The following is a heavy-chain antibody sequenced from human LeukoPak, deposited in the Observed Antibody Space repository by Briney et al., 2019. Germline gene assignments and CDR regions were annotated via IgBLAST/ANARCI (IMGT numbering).Heavy chain of an antibody. J-gene: IGHJ5*02. Sequence: LSLTCTVSGGSLSSGSYYWSWDRQPAGKGREWIVRIYTSVTPNYNPSLKCRVTISVDTSKNQFSLKLSSVTAADTPVYYCARVVVVAATNWFDPWGQGTLVTVSS. CDR1: GGSLSSGSYY. V-gene: IGHV4-61*02. CDR3: ARVVVVAATNWFDP. D-gene: IGHD2-15*01. CDR2: IYTSVTP.